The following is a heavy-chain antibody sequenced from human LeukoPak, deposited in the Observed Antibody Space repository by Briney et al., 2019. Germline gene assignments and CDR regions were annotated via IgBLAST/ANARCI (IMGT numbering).Heavy chain of an antibody. CDR1: GFTFSSYG. V-gene: IGHV3-23*01. CDR2: ISGSGDNT. Sequence: GSLXXSCAASGFTFSSYGMSWVRQAPGKGLEWVSAISGSGDNTYYADSVKGRFTVSRDNSKNTLYVQMKRLRAEDTAVYYCAKDFVVVPGNVNYFDYWGQGTLVTVSS. D-gene: IGHD2-21*02. J-gene: IGHJ4*02. CDR3: AKDFVVVPGNVNYFDY.